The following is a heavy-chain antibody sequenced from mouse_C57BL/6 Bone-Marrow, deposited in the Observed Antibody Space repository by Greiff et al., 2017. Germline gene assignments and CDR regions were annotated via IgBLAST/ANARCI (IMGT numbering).Heavy chain of an antibody. CDR3: ARRELWVGPFDY. D-gene: IGHD3-3*01. V-gene: IGHV1-50*01. Sequence: QVQLQQPGAELVKPGASVKLSCKASGYTFTSYWMQWVKQRPGQGLEWIGELDPSACYTTYNQKFKGKATLTVDTSSSTAYMQLSSLTSEDSAVYDCARRELWVGPFDYGGQGITLTVAS. CDR1: GYTFTSYW. CDR2: LDPSACYT. J-gene: IGHJ2*01.